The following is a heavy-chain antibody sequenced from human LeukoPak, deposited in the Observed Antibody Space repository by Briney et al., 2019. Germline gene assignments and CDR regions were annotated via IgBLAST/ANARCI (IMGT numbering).Heavy chain of an antibody. CDR1: GGSTTTYD. V-gene: IGHV4-59*08. CDR3: ARVSGYSSS. D-gene: IGHD6-13*01. Sequence: PSETLSLTCTVSGGSTTTYDWSWSWVRQPPGKGLEWIGYMSYSGSTSYNPSLESRVTITVDTSENQFSLKLSSVTAADTAVYYCARVSGYSSSWGQGTLVTVSS. CDR2: MSYSGST. J-gene: IGHJ4*02.